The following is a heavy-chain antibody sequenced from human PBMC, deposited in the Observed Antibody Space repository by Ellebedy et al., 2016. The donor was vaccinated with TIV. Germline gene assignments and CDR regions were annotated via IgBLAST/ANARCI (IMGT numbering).Heavy chain of an antibody. Sequence: AASVKVSCKASGGTFSSYAISWVRQAPGQGLEWMGGIIPIFGTVNYAQKFQGRVTITADESTSTAYMELSSLRSEDTAVYYCAGDRHYYDSSAAFDIWGQGTMVTVSS. D-gene: IGHD3-22*01. CDR2: IIPIFGTV. CDR3: AGDRHYYDSSAAFDI. V-gene: IGHV1-69*13. J-gene: IGHJ3*02. CDR1: GGTFSSYA.